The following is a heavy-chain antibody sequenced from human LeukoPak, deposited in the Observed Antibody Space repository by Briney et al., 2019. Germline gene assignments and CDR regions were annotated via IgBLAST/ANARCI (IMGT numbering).Heavy chain of an antibody. CDR2: IYYSGST. Sequence: SETLSLTCTVSGGSISSSSYYWGWIRQPPGKGLEWIGSIYYSGSTYYNPSLKSRVTISVDTSKNQFSLKLSSVTAAGTAVYYCARLNGSGSYYYYYYYMDAWGKGTTVTVSS. CDR1: GGSISSSSYY. J-gene: IGHJ6*03. D-gene: IGHD3-10*01. CDR3: ARLNGSGSYYYYYYYMDA. V-gene: IGHV4-39*07.